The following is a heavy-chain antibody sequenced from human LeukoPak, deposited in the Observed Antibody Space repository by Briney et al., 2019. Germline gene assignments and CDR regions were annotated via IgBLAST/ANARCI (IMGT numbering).Heavy chain of an antibody. CDR1: GYTFNSYG. V-gene: IGHV1-18*01. J-gene: IGHJ6*02. Sequence: GAPVKVSCEGSGYTFNSYGISWVRQAPGQGLEWMGGISIYKGKTKYSQKVQVRVTMTTDTFKTTAYMELRKLRADDTGGEDCSRDQSPFYNYGFGSPPYRSYGMDVWGQPTKLTVSS. D-gene: IGHD3-10*01. CDR2: ISIYKGKT. CDR3: SRDQSPFYNYGFGSPPYRSYGMDV.